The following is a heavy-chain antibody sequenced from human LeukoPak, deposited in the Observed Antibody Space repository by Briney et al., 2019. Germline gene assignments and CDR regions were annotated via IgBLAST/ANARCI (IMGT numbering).Heavy chain of an antibody. CDR3: ARDNSVEDTAWWFDP. CDR2: INPSGGST. V-gene: IGHV1-46*01. Sequence: ASVNVSCKGSGYSFTRYYMHWVRQAPPQEREGMGIINPSGGSTSYAQKFQGRVTMTRDMSTSTDYMELSSLRSEDTAVYYCARDNSVEDTAWWFDPWGQGTLVTVSS. J-gene: IGHJ5*02. CDR1: GYSFTRYY. D-gene: IGHD2-15*01.